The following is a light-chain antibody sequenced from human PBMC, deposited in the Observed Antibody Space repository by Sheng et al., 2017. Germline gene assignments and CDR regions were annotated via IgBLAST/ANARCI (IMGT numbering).Light chain of an antibody. V-gene: IGKV2-28*01. CDR3: MQALRRKT. CDR1: QSLLFSNGYNY. Sequence: DIVMTQSPLSLSVTPVEPASISCSSSQSLLFSNGYNYLDWYVQKPGQSPQLLIYLGSHRASGVPDRFSGSGSGTDFTLKISRVEAEDVGIYYCMQALRRKTFGPGTKVEIK. CDR2: LGS. J-gene: IGKJ1*01.